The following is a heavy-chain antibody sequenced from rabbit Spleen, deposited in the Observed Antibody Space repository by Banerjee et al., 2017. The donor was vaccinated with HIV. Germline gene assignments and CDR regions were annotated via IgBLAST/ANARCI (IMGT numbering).Heavy chain of an antibody. V-gene: IGHV1S45*01. Sequence: QEQLEESGGDLVKPGASLTLTCTASGFSFSSSDYMCWVRQAPGKGLEWIACIDIGSSGFTYFASWAKGRFTISKTSSTTVTLQMTSMTAADTATYFCARDTSSSFSSYGMDLWGPGTLVTVS. J-gene: IGHJ6*01. CDR2: IDIGSSGFT. CDR1: GFSFSSSDY. D-gene: IGHD1-1*01. CDR3: ARDTSSSFSSYGMDL.